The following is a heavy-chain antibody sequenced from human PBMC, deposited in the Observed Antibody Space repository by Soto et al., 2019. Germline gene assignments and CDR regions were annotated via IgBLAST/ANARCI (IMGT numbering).Heavy chain of an antibody. CDR2: IIPIFGTA. CDR3: ARSFGGNLVDPFDY. V-gene: IGHV1-69*01. J-gene: IGHJ4*02. Sequence: QVQLLQSGAVVKKPGSSVKVSCRASGGTFSCYAISWVREAPGQGLEWMGGIIPIFGTANYAQKFQGRVTITADESTSTAYMELSSLRSEDTAVYYCARSFGGNLVDPFDYWGQGTLVTVSS. D-gene: IGHD2-15*01. CDR1: GGTFSCYA.